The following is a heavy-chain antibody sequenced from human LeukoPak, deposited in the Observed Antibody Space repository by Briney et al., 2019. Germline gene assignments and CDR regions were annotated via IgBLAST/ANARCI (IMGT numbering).Heavy chain of an antibody. Sequence: SETLSLTCTVSGGSISSYYWSWIRQPPGKGLEWIGYIYYSGGTNYNPSLKSRVTISVDTSKNQFSLKLSSVTAADTAVYYCARGDSGSYSFDYWGQGTLVTVSS. CDR3: ARGDSGSYSFDY. CDR2: IYYSGGT. J-gene: IGHJ4*02. D-gene: IGHD1-26*01. V-gene: IGHV4-59*01. CDR1: GGSISSYY.